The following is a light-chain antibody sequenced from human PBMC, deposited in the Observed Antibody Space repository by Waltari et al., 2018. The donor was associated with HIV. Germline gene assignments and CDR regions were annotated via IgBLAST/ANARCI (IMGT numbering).Light chain of an antibody. V-gene: IGLV2-14*03. CDR2: DVS. CDR3: SSYTSSGTYV. Sequence: QSALTQPASVSGSPGQSIPISCTGTSSAAGSSHYVSWYQQHPGRVPKLVIYDVSSRPSGVSNRFSGSKSGNTASLTISGLQAEDEADYFCSSYTSSGTYVFGTATKVTVL. CDR1: SSAAGSSHY. J-gene: IGLJ1*01.